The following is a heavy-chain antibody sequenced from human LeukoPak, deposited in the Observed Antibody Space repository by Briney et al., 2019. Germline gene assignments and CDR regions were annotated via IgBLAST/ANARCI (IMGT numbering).Heavy chain of an antibody. V-gene: IGHV3-7*03. D-gene: IGHD2-2*02. CDR2: IKQDGSEK. CDR1: GFTFSIFW. Sequence: PGGSLTLSCAASGFTFSIFWMSWVRQAQGKGRGWVANIKQDGSEKYYVDSVKGRFTISRDNAKNSLYLQMNSLRAEDTAVYYCAREPPFGPAAISFDYWGQGTLVTVSS. J-gene: IGHJ4*02. CDR3: AREPPFGPAAISFDY.